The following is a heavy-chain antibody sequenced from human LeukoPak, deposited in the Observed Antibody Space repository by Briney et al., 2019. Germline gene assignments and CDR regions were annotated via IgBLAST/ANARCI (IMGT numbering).Heavy chain of an antibody. V-gene: IGHV1-2*02. J-gene: IGHJ4*02. Sequence: ASVKVSCKTSGYTFTAHYIRWVRQAPGQGLEWMGWINPNNGDTNYAQKFQGGVTMTRDTSISTAYMELSSLRSDDTAVYYCARVSAAAGTYPSDSWGQGTLVTVSS. D-gene: IGHD1-1*01. CDR3: ARVSAAAGTYPSDS. CDR2: INPNNGDT. CDR1: GYTFTAHY.